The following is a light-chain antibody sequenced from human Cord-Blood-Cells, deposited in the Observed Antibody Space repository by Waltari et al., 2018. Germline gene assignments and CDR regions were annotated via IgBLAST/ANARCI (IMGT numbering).Light chain of an antibody. Sequence: QSVLTQPPSASGTPGQRVTISCSGRSPNIGSNYVYWYQQLPGTAPKLPIYRNNQRPSGVPDRFSGSKSGTSASLAISGLRSEDEADYYCAAWDDSLSGYVFGTGTKVTVL. CDR2: RNN. J-gene: IGLJ1*01. CDR3: AAWDDSLSGYV. V-gene: IGLV1-47*01. CDR1: SPNIGSNY.